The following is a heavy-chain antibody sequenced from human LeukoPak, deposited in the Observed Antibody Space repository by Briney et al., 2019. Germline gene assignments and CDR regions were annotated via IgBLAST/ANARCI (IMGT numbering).Heavy chain of an antibody. CDR3: TREANSGCDPDAFDI. CDR1: GFTFGDYA. V-gene: IGHV3-49*03. D-gene: IGHD5-12*01. Sequence: GRSLRLSCTASGFTFGDYAMSWFRQAPGKGLEWVGFIRSKAYGGTTEYAASVKGRFTISRDDSKSIAYLQMNSLKTEDTAVYYCTREANSGCDPDAFDIWGQGTMVTVSS. J-gene: IGHJ3*02. CDR2: IRSKAYGGTT.